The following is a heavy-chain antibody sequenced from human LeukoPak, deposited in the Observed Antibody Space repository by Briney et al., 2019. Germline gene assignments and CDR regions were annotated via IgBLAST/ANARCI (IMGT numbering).Heavy chain of an antibody. J-gene: IGHJ6*03. V-gene: IGHV4-4*07. CDR2: IYTSGST. Sequence: SETLSLTCTVSGGSISSYYWSWIRQPAGKGLEWIGRIYTSGSTNYNPSLKSRVTMSVDTSKNQFSLKLSSVTAADTAVYYCARLGGGNSPYYYYYMDVWGKGTTVTVSS. CDR1: GGSISSYY. CDR3: ARLGGGNSPYYYYYMDV. D-gene: IGHD4-23*01.